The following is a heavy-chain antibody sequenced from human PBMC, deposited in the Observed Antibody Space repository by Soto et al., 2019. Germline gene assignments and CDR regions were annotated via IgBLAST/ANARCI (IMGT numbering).Heavy chain of an antibody. D-gene: IGHD3-22*01. V-gene: IGHV4-31*03. CDR3: ARVAKEYYYDSSGYIPDY. Sequence: SETLSLTCTVSGGSISSGGYYWSWIRQHPGKGLEWIGYIYYSGSTYYNPSLKSRVTISVDTSKNQFSLKLSSVTAADTAVYYCARVAKEYYYDSSGYIPDYWGQGTLVTVSP. CDR1: GGSISSGGYY. J-gene: IGHJ4*02. CDR2: IYYSGST.